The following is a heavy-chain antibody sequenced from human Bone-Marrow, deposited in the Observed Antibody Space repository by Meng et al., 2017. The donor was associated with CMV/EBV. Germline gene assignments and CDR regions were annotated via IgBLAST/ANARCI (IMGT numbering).Heavy chain of an antibody. CDR2: INTNSGGT. D-gene: IGHD6-6*01. Sequence: VELACKASGNNLTDYATHWVRQAPGRRNGWMGRINTNSGGTDKAKKIKGRVNVNRNTSINTAYMELNRMRSDDTAVYYCARGSASSYWGQGTLVTVSS. J-gene: IGHJ4*02. CDR1: GNNLTDYA. V-gene: IGHV1-2*06. CDR3: ARGSASSY.